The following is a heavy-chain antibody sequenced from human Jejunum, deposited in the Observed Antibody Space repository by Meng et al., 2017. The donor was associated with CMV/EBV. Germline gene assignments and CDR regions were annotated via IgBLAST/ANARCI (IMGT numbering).Heavy chain of an antibody. CDR1: GFIFSSAW. Sequence: VRSGRGLLKPGGSLSLSCSTSGFIFSSAWMNWVRQVPGKGLDWVGRIKSKRDGETTDYAAPVKGRITISRDDSKNTLYLQMNSLKTEDTAIYYCTTGYSNTWHDHYWGQGTLVTVSS. J-gene: IGHJ4*02. CDR2: IKSKRDGETT. D-gene: IGHD6-13*01. CDR3: TTGYSNTWHDHY. V-gene: IGHV3-15*01.